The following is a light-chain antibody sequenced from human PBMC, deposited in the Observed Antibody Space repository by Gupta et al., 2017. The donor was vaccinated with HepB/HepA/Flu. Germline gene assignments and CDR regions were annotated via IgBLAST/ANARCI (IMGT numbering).Light chain of an antibody. V-gene: IGKV3-11*01. CDR1: QGINNY. Sequence: ETVLTQSPATLSLSPGERATLSCRASQGINNYLTWYQQKPGQAPRLLIYDASNRAAGIPASFSGSGSGTDFTLTISSLEPEDFGAYYCHQRSNWPRTFGQGTRLEIK. J-gene: IGKJ5*01. CDR2: DAS. CDR3: HQRSNWPRT.